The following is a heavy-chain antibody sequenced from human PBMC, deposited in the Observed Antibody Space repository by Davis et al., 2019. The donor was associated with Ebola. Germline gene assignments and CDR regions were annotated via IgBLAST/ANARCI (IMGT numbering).Heavy chain of an antibody. CDR1: GFTFTNYA. CDR2: ISSSSRST. CDR3: ASDVGQGGYSYTMDH. D-gene: IGHD5-18*01. Sequence: GESLKISCAASGFTFTNYAMNWVRQAPGKGLEWVSYISSSSRSTYYADSVKGRFTISRDNAKNSLYLQMNNLRADDTAVYYCASDVGQGGYSYTMDHWGQGTLVSVSS. V-gene: IGHV3-21*01. J-gene: IGHJ4*02.